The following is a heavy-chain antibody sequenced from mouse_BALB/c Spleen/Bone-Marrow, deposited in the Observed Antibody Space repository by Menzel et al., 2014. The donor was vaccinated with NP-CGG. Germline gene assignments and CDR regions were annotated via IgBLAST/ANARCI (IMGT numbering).Heavy chain of an antibody. J-gene: IGHJ4*01. CDR1: GFTFTDYY. CDR2: IRNKANGYTT. D-gene: IGHD1-1*02. CDR3: TRSFTMFYPLDY. Sequence: EVQLQESGGGLVQPGGSLRLSCATSGFTFTDYYMSWVRQPPGKALEWLGSIRNKANGYTTEYSASVKGRFTISRDNSQSILYLQMNALRAEDSATYHCTRSFTMFYPLDYWGQGTSVTVSS. V-gene: IGHV7-3*02.